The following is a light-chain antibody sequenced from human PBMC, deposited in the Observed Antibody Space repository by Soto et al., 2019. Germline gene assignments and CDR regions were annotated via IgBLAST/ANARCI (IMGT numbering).Light chain of an antibody. J-gene: IGKJ4*01. CDR3: QHFSSYPLT. Sequence: IQLTQSPSSLSASVGDRVTITCRASQGIGSYLAWYQQMPGKAPELLIYAASTLQSGVPTRFSGSGSGTEFTLTISSLQPEDFATYYCQHFSSYPLTFGGGTEVEIK. CDR2: AAS. V-gene: IGKV1-9*01. CDR1: QGIGSY.